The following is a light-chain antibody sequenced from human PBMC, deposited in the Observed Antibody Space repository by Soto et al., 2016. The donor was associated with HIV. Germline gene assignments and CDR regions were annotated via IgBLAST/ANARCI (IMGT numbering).Light chain of an antibody. Sequence: SSKLTQGPAVSVALGQTVRITCQGDSLRSYYASWYQQKPGQAPILVIYGKNNRPSGIPDRFSGSSSGNTASLTITGTQAEDEADYYCNSRDTTSNHVIFGGGTKLTVL. CDR3: NSRDTTSNHVI. CDR2: GKN. J-gene: IGLJ2*01. CDR1: SLRSYY. V-gene: IGLV3-19*01.